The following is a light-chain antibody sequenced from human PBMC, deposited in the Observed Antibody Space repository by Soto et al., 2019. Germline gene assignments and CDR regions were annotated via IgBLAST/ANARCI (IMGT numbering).Light chain of an antibody. J-gene: IGLJ2*01. CDR2: DVG. CDR1: SSDVGYYNY. V-gene: IGLV2-11*01. Sequence: QSALTQPRSVSGSPGQSVTISCTGTSSDVGYYNYVSWYQQHPGKVPKLMIYDVGKRPSGVPDRFSGSKSGNTASLTISGLQAEDASDYYCCPYAGSYEVFGGGTQLTVL. CDR3: CPYAGSYEV.